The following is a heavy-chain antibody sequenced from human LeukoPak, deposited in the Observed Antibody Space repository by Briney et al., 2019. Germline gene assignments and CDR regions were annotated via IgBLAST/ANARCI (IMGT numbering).Heavy chain of an antibody. V-gene: IGHV4-39*01. J-gene: IGHJ4*02. D-gene: IGHD3-22*01. Sequence: TSETLSLTCTVSGGSISSSSYYWGWLRQPPGKGLEWIGSIYYRGSTYYNPSLKSRVTISVGTSKNQFSLKLSSVTAADTAVYYCARWNYYDSSGYYLSHFDYWGQGTLVTVSS. CDR1: GGSISSSSYY. CDR2: IYYRGST. CDR3: ARWNYYDSSGYYLSHFDY.